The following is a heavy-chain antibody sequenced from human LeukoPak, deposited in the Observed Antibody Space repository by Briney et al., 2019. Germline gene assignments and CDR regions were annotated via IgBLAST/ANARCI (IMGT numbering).Heavy chain of an antibody. CDR3: ARDWDYDSSGYWSYFDY. Sequence: PGGSLRLSCAASGFTFSSYWMHWVRQAPGKGLVWVSRISTDGSSTSYADSVKGRFTISRDNAKNTLYLQMNSLRAEDTAVYYCARDWDYDSSGYWSYFDYWGQGTLVTVSS. D-gene: IGHD3-22*01. CDR2: ISTDGSST. V-gene: IGHV3-74*01. CDR1: GFTFSSYW. J-gene: IGHJ4*02.